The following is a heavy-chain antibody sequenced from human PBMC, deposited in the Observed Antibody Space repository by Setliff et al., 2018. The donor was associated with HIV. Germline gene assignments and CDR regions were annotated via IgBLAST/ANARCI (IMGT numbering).Heavy chain of an antibody. D-gene: IGHD2-15*01. V-gene: IGHV3-21*01. CDR3: ARENRYCSGGSCDWYFDL. J-gene: IGHJ2*01. CDR1: GFTFSSYS. CDR2: ISSTGSYI. Sequence: LRLSCAASGFTFSSYSMNWVRQAPGKGLEWVSSISSTGSYIYYADSVKGRFTISRDNAKNTLYLQMNSLRAEDTAVYYCARENRYCSGGSCDWYFDLWGRGTLVTVSS.